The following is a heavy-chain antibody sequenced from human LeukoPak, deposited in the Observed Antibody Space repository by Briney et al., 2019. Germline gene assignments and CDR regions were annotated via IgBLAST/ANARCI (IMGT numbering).Heavy chain of an antibody. V-gene: IGHV1-69*13. J-gene: IGHJ4*02. CDR1: GGTFSSYA. Sequence: GASVKVSCKASGGTFSSYAINWVRQAPGQGLEWMGGIIPILGTANYAQKFQGRVTITADESTSTAYMDLSSLKSEDTAVYYCATRLRDYYGSGSRPFDYWGQGTLVTVSS. CDR3: ATRLRDYYGSGSRPFDY. D-gene: IGHD3-10*01. CDR2: IIPILGTA.